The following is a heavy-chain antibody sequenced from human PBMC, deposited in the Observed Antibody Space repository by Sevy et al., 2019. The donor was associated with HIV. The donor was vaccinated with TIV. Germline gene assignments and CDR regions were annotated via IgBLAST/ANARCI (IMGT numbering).Heavy chain of an antibody. D-gene: IGHD3-10*01. Sequence: GGSLRLSCAASGFTFSSYSMNWVRQAPGKGLEWVSSISSSSYIYYADSVKGRFTISRDNAKNSLYLQMNSLRAEDTAVYYCARGSYGSGTLGGMDVWGQGTMVTVSS. CDR2: ISSSSYI. V-gene: IGHV3-21*01. CDR1: GFTFSSYS. CDR3: ARGSYGSGTLGGMDV. J-gene: IGHJ6*02.